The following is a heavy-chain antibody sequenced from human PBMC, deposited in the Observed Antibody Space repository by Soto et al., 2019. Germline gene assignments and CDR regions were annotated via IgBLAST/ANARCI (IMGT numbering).Heavy chain of an antibody. Sequence: GGSLRLSCTASGFTFSTYAMNWVRQAPGKGLEWLAVISYDGSNEDYADSAKGRFTISRDNSKNTLYLQMNSLRTEDTAVYYCVRAGEGSHGTYGGGNFDYWGQGTLVTVSS. D-gene: IGHD3-16*01. CDR1: GFTFSTYA. J-gene: IGHJ4*02. CDR2: ISYDGSNE. CDR3: VRAGEGSHGTYGGGNFDY. V-gene: IGHV3-30-3*01.